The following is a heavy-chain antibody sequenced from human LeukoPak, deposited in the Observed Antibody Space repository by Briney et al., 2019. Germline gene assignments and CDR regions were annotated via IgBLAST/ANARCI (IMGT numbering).Heavy chain of an antibody. D-gene: IGHD5-12*01. V-gene: IGHV4-59*01. J-gene: IGHJ6*03. CDR3: ARADGGMATTLYYYYYMDV. Sequence: SETLSLTCTVSGGSISSYYWSWIRQPPGKGLEWIGNIYYSGSTNYNPSLKSRVTISVDTSKNQFSLKLSSVTAADTAVYYCARADGGMATTLYYYYYMDVWGKGTTVTISS. CDR2: IYYSGST. CDR1: GGSISSYY.